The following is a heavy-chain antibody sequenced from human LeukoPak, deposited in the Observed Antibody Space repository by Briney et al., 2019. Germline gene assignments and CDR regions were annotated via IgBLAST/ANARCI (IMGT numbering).Heavy chain of an antibody. CDR2: IYYSGST. V-gene: IGHV4-59*08. CDR1: GGSISSYY. CDR3: ARGAFNYYDTIGYSNDAFDI. Sequence: SETLSLTCTVSGGSISSYYWSWIRQPPGKGLEWVGYIYYSGSTNYNPSLKSRATTSVATSKNPPSLELSFVTAADTDVYYCARGAFNYYDTIGYSNDAFDIWGQGTMVTVSS. J-gene: IGHJ3*02. D-gene: IGHD3-22*01.